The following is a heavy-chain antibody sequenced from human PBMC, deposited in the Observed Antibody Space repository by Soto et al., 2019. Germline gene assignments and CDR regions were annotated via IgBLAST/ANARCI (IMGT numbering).Heavy chain of an antibody. Sequence: ASVKVSCKASGYTFTSYAMHWVRQTPGQRLEWMGWINAGNGNTKYSQKFQGRVTITRDTSASTAYMELSSLRSEDTAVYYCARDSTRIAAAGTDDYRGQGSLVTGSS. CDR1: GYTFTSYA. V-gene: IGHV1-3*01. D-gene: IGHD6-13*01. CDR3: ARDSTRIAAAGTDDY. J-gene: IGHJ4*02. CDR2: INAGNGNT.